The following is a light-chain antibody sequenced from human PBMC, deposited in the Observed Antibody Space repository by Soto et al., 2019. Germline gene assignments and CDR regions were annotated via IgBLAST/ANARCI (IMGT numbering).Light chain of an antibody. CDR1: SGHSSYI. Sequence: QLVLTQSSSASASLGSSVKLTCTLSSGHSSYIIAWHQQQPGKAPRYLMKLEGSGSYNKGSGVPDRFSRSSSGAYRYLTISNLQSEDEADYYCETWDSNTPVFGGGTKLTVL. J-gene: IGLJ2*01. V-gene: IGLV4-60*03. CDR2: LEGSGSY. CDR3: ETWDSNTPV.